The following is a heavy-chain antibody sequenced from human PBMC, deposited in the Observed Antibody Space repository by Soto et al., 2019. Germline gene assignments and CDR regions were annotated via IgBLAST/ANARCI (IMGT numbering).Heavy chain of an antibody. CDR2: IDTSGST. CDR1: GGSISTYY. V-gene: IGHV4-4*07. CDR3: ARGGHDFWSGPFDY. D-gene: IGHD3-3*01. Sequence: SETLSLTCTVSGGSISTYYCNWIRQSAGKGLEWIGRIDTSGSTNYNPSLKSRVTMSVDTSKEQFSLKLSSVTAADTAVYYCARGGHDFWSGPFDYWGQGALVTVSS. J-gene: IGHJ4*02.